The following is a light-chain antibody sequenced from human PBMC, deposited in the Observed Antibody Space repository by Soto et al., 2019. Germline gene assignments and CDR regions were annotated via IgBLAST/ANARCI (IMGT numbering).Light chain of an antibody. CDR1: QSVSRN. CDR3: HQYNTWPPGT. J-gene: IGKJ2*01. V-gene: IGKV3-15*01. Sequence: EIVMTQSPATLSVSPRERATLSCRASQSVSRNLAWYQQKRGQPPRLLIYGASTRATGIPARFSGSGSGTYFTLTISSLQSEDFAVYYCHQYNTWPPGTFGQGTKVEIK. CDR2: GAS.